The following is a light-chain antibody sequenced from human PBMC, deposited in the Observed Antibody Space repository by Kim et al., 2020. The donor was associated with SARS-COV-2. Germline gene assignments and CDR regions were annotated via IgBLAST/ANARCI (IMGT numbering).Light chain of an antibody. CDR1: QDIRND. V-gene: IGKV1-6*01. CDR2: AAS. CDR3: LKDYIYPWT. J-gene: IGKJ1*01. Sequence: AVQMTQSPSSLSASVGDRVTITCRASQDIRNDLGWYQQKPGKAPNLLIYAASSLQTGVPSRFSGSGSGTEFTLTIRSLQPEDFAIYFWLKDYIYPWTFGQGTKVDIK.